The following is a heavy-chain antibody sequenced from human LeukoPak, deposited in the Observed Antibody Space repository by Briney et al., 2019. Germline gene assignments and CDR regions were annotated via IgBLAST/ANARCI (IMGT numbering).Heavy chain of an antibody. J-gene: IGHJ6*04. V-gene: IGHV4-59*08. Sequence: KPSETLSLTCTVSGGSLNGYYWGWIRQPPGKGLECIGYIHSSEGTAHNASLKSRLTISLDTSKNQFSLTLSSVTAAGTAVYYCARHVYGEGMVVWGKGTTVTVSS. CDR3: ARHVYGEGMVV. CDR2: IHSSEGT. D-gene: IGHD4-17*01. CDR1: GGSLNGYY.